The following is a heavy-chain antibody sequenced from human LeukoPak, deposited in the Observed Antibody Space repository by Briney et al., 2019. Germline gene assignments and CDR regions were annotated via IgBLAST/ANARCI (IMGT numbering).Heavy chain of an antibody. V-gene: IGHV3-48*01. Sequence: GGSLRLSCAASGFTFSSYSLNWVRQAPGKGLEWVSYISSSSSTIYYADSVKGRFTISRDNSKNTLYLQMNSLRAEDTAVYYCAKDAWGYCSSTSCPVPFDYWGQGTLVTVSS. CDR3: AKDAWGYCSSTSCPVPFDY. CDR1: GFTFSSYS. D-gene: IGHD2-2*01. CDR2: ISSSSSTI. J-gene: IGHJ4*02.